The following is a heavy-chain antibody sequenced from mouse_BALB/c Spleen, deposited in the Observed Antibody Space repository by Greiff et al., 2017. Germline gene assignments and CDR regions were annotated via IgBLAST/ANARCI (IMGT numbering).Heavy chain of an antibody. CDR2: IYYSGTI. Sequence: EVKLMESGPGLVKPSQTVSLTCTVTGISITTGNYRWSWIRQFPGNKLEWIGYIYYSGTITYNPSLTSRTTITRDTSKNQFFLEMNSLTAEDTATYYCARYYGSRGFDYWGQGTTLTVSS. D-gene: IGHD1-1*01. J-gene: IGHJ2*01. CDR1: GISITTGNYR. V-gene: IGHV3-5*02. CDR3: ARYYGSRGFDY.